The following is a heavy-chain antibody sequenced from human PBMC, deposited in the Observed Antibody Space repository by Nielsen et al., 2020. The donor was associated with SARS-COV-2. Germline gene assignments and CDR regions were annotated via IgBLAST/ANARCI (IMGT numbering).Heavy chain of an antibody. Sequence: SETLSLTCTVSGGSISSGGYYWSWIRQHPGKGLEWIGYIYYSGSTYYNPSLKSRVTISVDTSKNQFSLKLSSVTAEDTALYYCAKEGNSGSDYDHWGQGTLVTVSS. CDR1: GGSISSGGYY. CDR3: AKEGNSGSDYDH. J-gene: IGHJ5*02. V-gene: IGHV4-31*03. CDR2: IYYSGST. D-gene: IGHD1-26*01.